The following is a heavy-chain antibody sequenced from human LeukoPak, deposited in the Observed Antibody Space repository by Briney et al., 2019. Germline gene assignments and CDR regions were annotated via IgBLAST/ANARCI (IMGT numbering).Heavy chain of an antibody. CDR1: GGTFSSYA. J-gene: IGHJ6*02. CDR3: ARDPPPGRSAIVVVPAALPYYYYYGMDV. D-gene: IGHD2-2*01. CDR2: IIPIFGTA. V-gene: IGHV1-69*13. Sequence: ASVKVSCKASGGTFSSYAISWVRQAPGQGLEWMGGIIPIFGTANYAQKFQGRVTTTADESTSTAYMELSSLRSEDTAVYYCARDPPPGRSAIVVVPAALPYYYYYGMDVWGQGTTVTVSS.